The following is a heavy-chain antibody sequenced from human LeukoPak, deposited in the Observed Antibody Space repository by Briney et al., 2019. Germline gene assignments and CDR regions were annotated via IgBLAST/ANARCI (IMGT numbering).Heavy chain of an antibody. D-gene: IGHD6-13*01. CDR3: AKEDNPIAAAGTGWVDY. CDR1: GFTFSSYG. J-gene: IGHJ4*02. Sequence: GGSLRLSCAASGFTFSSYGMHWVRQAPGKGLEWVAVISYDGSNKYYADSVKGRFTISRDNSKNTLYLQMNSLRAEDTAVYYCAKEDNPIAAAGTGWVDYWGQGTLVTVSS. CDR2: ISYDGSNK. V-gene: IGHV3-30*18.